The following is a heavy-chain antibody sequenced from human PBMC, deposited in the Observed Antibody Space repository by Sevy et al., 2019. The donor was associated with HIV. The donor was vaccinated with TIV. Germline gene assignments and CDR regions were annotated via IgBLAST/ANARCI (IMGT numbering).Heavy chain of an antibody. Sequence: ASAKVSCEASGYTFTSYGIIWVRQAPGQGLEWMGWISAYNGNTNYAQRLQGRVTMTTDTSTSTAYMELTSLRSDDTAVYYCARGPRKYYDSSGYYYPPSYWGQGTLVTVSS. D-gene: IGHD3-22*01. V-gene: IGHV1-18*01. CDR3: ARGPRKYYDSSGYYYPPSY. CDR2: ISAYNGNT. CDR1: GYTFTSYG. J-gene: IGHJ4*02.